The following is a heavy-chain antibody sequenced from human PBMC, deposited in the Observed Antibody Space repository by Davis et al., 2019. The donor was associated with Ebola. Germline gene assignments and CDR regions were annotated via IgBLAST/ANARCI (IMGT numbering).Heavy chain of an antibody. D-gene: IGHD2-2*01. Sequence: GESLKISCVASEFTFRSYWFHWVRQAPGKGLEWVSRIDTDGSTTNYADSVRGRFTISRDNAKNTLFLQMNSLRADDTAVYYCAKRRRMYCSANSCGGLDVWGQGTTVTVSS. CDR3: AKRRRMYCSANSCGGLDV. CDR2: IDTDGSTT. CDR1: EFTFRSYW. V-gene: IGHV3-74*01. J-gene: IGHJ6*02.